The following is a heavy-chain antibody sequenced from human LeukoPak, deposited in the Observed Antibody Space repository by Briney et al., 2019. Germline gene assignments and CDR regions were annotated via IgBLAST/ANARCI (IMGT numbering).Heavy chain of an antibody. J-gene: IGHJ4*02. D-gene: IGHD3-9*01. CDR3: ARDPRSRSYDILTGYSH. CDR2: ISGSNGGT. Sequence: GSLRLSCAASGFTFYNYAMTWVRQAPGKGLEWVASISGSNGGTYYADSVKGRFTISRDNSKNTLYLQMNSLRAEDTAVYYCARDPRSRSYDILTGYSHWGQGTLVTVSS. V-gene: IGHV3-23*01. CDR1: GFTFYNYA.